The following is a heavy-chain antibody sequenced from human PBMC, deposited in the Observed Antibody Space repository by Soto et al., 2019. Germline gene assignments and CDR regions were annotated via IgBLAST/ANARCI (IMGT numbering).Heavy chain of an antibody. CDR2: IYYSGNT. Sequence: PSETLSLTCAVSCYSISLGYYWSWIRQHPGRGLEWIGYIYYSGNTYYNPSLKSRVTISVDTSKSQFSLKLSAVTAADTAVYYCARGGVGATTDYFDYWGQGTLVTVSS. CDR1: CYSISLGYY. V-gene: IGHV4-31*11. CDR3: ARGGVGATTDYFDY. D-gene: IGHD1-26*01. J-gene: IGHJ4*02.